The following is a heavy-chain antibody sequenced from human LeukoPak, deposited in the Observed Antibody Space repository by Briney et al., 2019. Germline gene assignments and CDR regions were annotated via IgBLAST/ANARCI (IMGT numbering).Heavy chain of an antibody. CDR3: YVHHYYYYMDV. Sequence: PGGSLRLSCAASGFTFSSYWMSWVRQAPGKGLVWVSRIDGDGTTTNYADSVKGRFTISRDNAKNTLYLQINSLSAEDTAVYYCYVHHYYYYMDVWGKGTTVTVSS. V-gene: IGHV3-74*01. J-gene: IGHJ6*03. D-gene: IGHD3-16*01. CDR1: GFTFSSYW. CDR2: IDGDGTTT.